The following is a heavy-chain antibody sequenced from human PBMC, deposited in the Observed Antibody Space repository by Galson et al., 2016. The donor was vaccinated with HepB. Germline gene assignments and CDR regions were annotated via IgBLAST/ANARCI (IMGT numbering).Heavy chain of an antibody. D-gene: IGHD2-2*01. J-gene: IGHJ4*02. CDR2: IGGGGGGT. CDR3: AKGAGYCSSTTCTGYYDC. V-gene: IGHV3-23*01. Sequence: SLRLSCAASGFTFSGHSMSWVRQAPGKGLEWVSVIGGGGGGTYYTDSVKGRFTTSRDNSGNTLYLQMNSLRAEDTAICYCAKGAGYCSSTTCTGYYDCWGQGALVTVSS. CDR1: GFTFSGHS.